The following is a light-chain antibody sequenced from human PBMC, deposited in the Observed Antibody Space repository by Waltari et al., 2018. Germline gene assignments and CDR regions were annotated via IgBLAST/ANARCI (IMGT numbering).Light chain of an antibody. V-gene: IGKV3-15*01. J-gene: IGKJ2*01. CDR1: QSVSTN. Sequence: EIVMTQSPATLSLSPGERATLSCRASQSVSTNLAWYQQKPGQAPRLLIYGASTSATGIPARFSGSGSGTEFTLTISSLQSEDFAVYYCQQYNDWSFGQGTKLEIK. CDR2: GAS. CDR3: QQYNDWS.